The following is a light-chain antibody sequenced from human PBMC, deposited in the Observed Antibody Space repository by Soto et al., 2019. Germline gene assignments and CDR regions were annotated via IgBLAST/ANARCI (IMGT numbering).Light chain of an antibody. CDR1: QSVTNY. CDR2: DAS. J-gene: IGKJ4*01. V-gene: IGKV3-11*01. CDR3: QQYFDVPFT. Sequence: EMMSTQSPGTLSLSPGERATLPCRASQSVTNYIAWYQQRPGQAPRLLIYDASNRATGVPARFSGSGSGTDFTLTISSLEAEDVAFYWCQQYFDVPFTFGGGTKVDIK.